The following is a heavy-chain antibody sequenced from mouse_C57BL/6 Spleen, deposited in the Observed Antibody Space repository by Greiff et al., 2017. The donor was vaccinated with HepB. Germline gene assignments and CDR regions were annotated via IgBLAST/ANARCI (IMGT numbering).Heavy chain of an antibody. J-gene: IGHJ2*01. D-gene: IGHD1-1*01. CDR3: TGPSFITRNYFDY. CDR1: GFTFSNYW. V-gene: IGHV6-3*01. CDR2: IRLKSDNYAT. Sequence: EVKVEESGGGLVQPGGSMKLSCVASGFTFSNYWMNWVRQSPEKGLEWVAQIRLKSDNYATHYAESVKGRFTISRDDSKSSVYLQMNNLRAEDTGIYYCTGPSFITRNYFDYWGQGTTLTVSS.